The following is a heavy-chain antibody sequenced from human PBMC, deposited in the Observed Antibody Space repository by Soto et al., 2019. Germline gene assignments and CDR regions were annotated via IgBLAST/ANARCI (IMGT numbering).Heavy chain of an antibody. J-gene: IGHJ5*02. CDR3: TREAYCGGDCYNWFDP. CDR2: IYYSGST. CDR1: GGSISSGDYY. D-gene: IGHD2-21*02. V-gene: IGHV4-30-4*01. Sequence: QVQLQESGPGLVKPSQTLSLTCTVSGGSISSGDYYWSWIRQPPGKGLEWIGYIYYSGSTYYNPSLKSRVTISVDTSKNQFSLKLSSVAAAYTAVYYCTREAYCGGDCYNWFDPWGQGTLVTVSS.